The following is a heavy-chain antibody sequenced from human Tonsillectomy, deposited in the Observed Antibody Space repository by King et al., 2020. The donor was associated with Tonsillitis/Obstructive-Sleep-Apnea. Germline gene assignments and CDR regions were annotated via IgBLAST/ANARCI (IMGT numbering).Heavy chain of an antibody. CDR1: GGSISSYY. D-gene: IGHD2-8*01. V-gene: IGHV4-59*01. CDR2: IYYSGST. J-gene: IGHJ3*02. CDR3: ARDMVLEAGGDAFDI. Sequence: VQLQESGPGLVKPSETLSLTCTVSGGSISSYYWSWIRQPPGKGLEWIGYIYYSGSTKYKPSLKSRVSIPVDTSKNQFSLKLSSETAADTAVYYCARDMVLEAGGDAFDICGQGTMVTVSS.